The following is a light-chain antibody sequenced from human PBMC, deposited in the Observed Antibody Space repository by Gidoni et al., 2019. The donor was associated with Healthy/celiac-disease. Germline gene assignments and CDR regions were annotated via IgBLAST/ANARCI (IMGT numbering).Light chain of an antibody. J-gene: IGKJ4*01. CDR1: QSVSSY. Sequence: VLTHSPATLSLSPGERATLSCRASQSVSSYLAWYQQKPGQAPRLLIYDASNRATGIPARFSGSGSGTDFTLTISSLEPEDFAVYYCQQRSNWPLTFGGGTKVEIK. CDR2: DAS. CDR3: QQRSNWPLT. V-gene: IGKV3-11*01.